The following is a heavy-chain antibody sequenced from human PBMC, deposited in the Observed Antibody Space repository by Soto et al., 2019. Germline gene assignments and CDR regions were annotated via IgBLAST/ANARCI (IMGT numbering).Heavy chain of an antibody. J-gene: IGHJ4*01. D-gene: IGHD1-1*01. CDR3: VNWNDEDVD. V-gene: IGHV3-23*01. CDR2: ISGSAIST. CDR1: RFTFSSYA. Sequence: EVHLLESGGGFVQPGGSLRLSCVASRFTFSSYAMTWVRQAPGKGLEWVASISGSAISTEYADSVRGRFTISRDNSKNTVFLQMQSLRADDSATYYCVNWNDEDVDWGQGTLVAVSS.